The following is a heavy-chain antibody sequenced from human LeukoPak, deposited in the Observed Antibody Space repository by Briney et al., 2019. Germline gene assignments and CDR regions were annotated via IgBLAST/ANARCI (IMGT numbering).Heavy chain of an antibody. J-gene: IGHJ6*02. D-gene: IGHD4/OR15-4a*01. CDR2: IYYSGST. CDR1: GGSMSSSSHY. Sequence: PSETLSLTCTVSGGSMSSSSHYWGWIRQPPGKGLEWIGSIYYSGSTYYNPSLKSRVTISVDTSKNQFSLKLSSVTAADTAVYYCGRHQTMYYGMDVWGQGTTVTVSS. CDR3: GRHQTMYYGMDV. V-gene: IGHV4-39*01.